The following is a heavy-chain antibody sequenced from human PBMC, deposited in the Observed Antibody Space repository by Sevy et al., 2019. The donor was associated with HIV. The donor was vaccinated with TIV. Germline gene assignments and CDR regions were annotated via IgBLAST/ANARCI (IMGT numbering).Heavy chain of an antibody. CDR3: ARCLGGLRPWEYNWFDP. J-gene: IGHJ5*02. CDR1: GYTFASYG. CDR2: VTPYNGHK. D-gene: IGHD1-26*01. V-gene: IGHV1-18*01. Sequence: ASVKVSCKASGYTFASYGISWVRQAPGQGLEWMGWVTPYNGHKKYAQKLQGRVTMTTDTSTSTAYMELRSLRSDDTAVYYCARCLGGLRPWEYNWFDPWGQGTLVTDSS.